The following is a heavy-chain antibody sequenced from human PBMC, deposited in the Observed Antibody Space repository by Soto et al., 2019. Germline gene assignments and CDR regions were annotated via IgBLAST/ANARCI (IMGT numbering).Heavy chain of an antibody. Sequence: SETLSLTCTFSGDSSSTYYWSWIRQPPGKGLEWIGYISYSGNTNYNPSLKSRVIMSIDTSKNQLSLKVTSVTPADTAVYYCACLGGYRGSPIDYWGQGTQVTVSS. V-gene: IGHV4-59*01. J-gene: IGHJ4*02. CDR1: GDSSSTYY. CDR2: ISYSGNT. D-gene: IGHD1-26*01. CDR3: ACLGGYRGSPIDY.